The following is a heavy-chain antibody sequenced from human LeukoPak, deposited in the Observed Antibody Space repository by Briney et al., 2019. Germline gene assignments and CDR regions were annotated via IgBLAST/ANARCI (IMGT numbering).Heavy chain of an antibody. CDR2: ISYDGSNK. J-gene: IGHJ4*02. V-gene: IGHV3-30*03. Sequence: GGSLRLSCAASGFTLSIYGVHWVRQAPGKGLEWVAVISYDGSNKYYADSVKGRFTISRDNSKNTLYLQMNSLRAEDTAVYYCVAGADYYGSGGLNDYWGQGTLVTVSS. D-gene: IGHD3-10*01. CDR3: VAGADYYGSGGLNDY. CDR1: GFTLSIYG.